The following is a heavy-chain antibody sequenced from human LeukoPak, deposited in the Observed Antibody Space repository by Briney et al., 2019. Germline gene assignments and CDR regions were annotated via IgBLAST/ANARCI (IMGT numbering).Heavy chain of an antibody. D-gene: IGHD3-10*01. V-gene: IGHV4-61*02. Sequence: SETLSLTCTVSGGSISRSRYYWSWIRQPAGKGLEWIGRIYTSGSTNYNPPLKSRVTISVDTSKNQFSLKLSSVTAADTAVYYCARSTNSDSYYGIYYFDYWGQGTLVTVSS. CDR1: GGSISRSRYY. CDR3: ARSTNSDSYYGIYYFDY. CDR2: IYTSGST. J-gene: IGHJ4*02.